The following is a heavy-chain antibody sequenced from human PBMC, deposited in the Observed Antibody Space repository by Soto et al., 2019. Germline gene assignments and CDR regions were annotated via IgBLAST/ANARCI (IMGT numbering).Heavy chain of an antibody. D-gene: IGHD4-17*01. V-gene: IGHV4-61*01. CDR2: VYYSGTT. J-gene: IGHJ4*02. Sequence: QVQLQESGPGLLKPSETLSLTCSVSGGSVSDKTYYWSWLRQPPGKRLEWIGYVYYSGTTNYNPSLKRRVTISVDLSKNRFTLRLSCVTTADTALYYCARTTAVPNTLRSRYFLDYWGQGTLVTVSS. CDR1: GGSVSDKTYY. CDR3: ARTTAVPNTLRSRYFLDY.